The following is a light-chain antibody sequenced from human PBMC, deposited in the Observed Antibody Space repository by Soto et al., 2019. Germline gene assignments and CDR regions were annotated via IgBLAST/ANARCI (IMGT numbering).Light chain of an antibody. CDR2: KAS. CDR3: QQYNSYSGYT. V-gene: IGKV1-5*03. CDR1: QSISSW. Sequence: DIQMTQSPSPLSASVGDRVTITCRASQSISSWLAWYQQKPGKAPKLLIYKASSLEIGVPSRFSGSGSGTEFTLTISSLQPDDFATYYCQQYNSYSGYTFGQGTKLEIK. J-gene: IGKJ2*01.